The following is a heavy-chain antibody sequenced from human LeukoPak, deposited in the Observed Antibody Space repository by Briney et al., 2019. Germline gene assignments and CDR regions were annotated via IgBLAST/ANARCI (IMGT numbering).Heavy chain of an antibody. CDR3: ARVAYYCDRLPYYFDY. V-gene: IGHV1-18*01. CDR1: GYTFTSYG. Sequence: ASVKVSCKASGYTFTSYGISWVRQAPGQGLEWMGWISAYNGNTNYAQKLQGRVTMTTDTSTSAAYMELRSLRSDDTAVYYCARVAYYCDRLPYYFDYWGQGTLVTVSS. J-gene: IGHJ4*02. CDR2: ISAYNGNT. D-gene: IGHD3-22*01.